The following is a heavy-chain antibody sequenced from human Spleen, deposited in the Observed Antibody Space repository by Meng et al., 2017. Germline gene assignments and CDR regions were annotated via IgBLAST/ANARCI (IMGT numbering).Heavy chain of an antibody. D-gene: IGHD6-19*01. CDR3: ARDPSTIYSSGPSYP. CDR2: MNADNGDA. J-gene: IGHJ5*02. CDR1: GYTFTSYG. Sequence: ASVKVSCKASGYTFTSYGISWVRQAPGQGLEYMGWMNADNGDAKYTQNFQGRVSMTTDTSTSTAYMELRSLTSDDTAVYYCARDPSTIYSSGPSYPWGQGTLVTVSS. V-gene: IGHV1-18*01.